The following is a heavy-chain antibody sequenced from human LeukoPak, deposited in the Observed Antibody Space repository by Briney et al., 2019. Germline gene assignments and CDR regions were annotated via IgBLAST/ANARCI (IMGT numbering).Heavy chain of an antibody. J-gene: IGHJ5*02. CDR2: IYYSGST. Sequence: SETLSLTGTVSGGSISSSSYYWGWIRQPPGKGLEWIGSIYYSGSTYYNPSLKSRVTITVDTSKNQFSLKLSSVTAADTAVYYCARDRGAFDPWGQGTLVTVSS. CDR1: GGSISSSSYY. CDR3: ARDRGAFDP. V-gene: IGHV4-39*07. D-gene: IGHD4/OR15-4a*01.